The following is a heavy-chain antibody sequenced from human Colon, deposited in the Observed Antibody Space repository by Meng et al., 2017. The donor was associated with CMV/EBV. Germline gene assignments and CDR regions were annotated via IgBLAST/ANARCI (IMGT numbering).Heavy chain of an antibody. J-gene: IGHJ6*02. D-gene: IGHD4-17*01. CDR1: GGTFSSYA. CDR2: IIPIFGTA. CDR3: ARDSDGDYGYYYGMDV. V-gene: IGHV1-69*05. Sequence: SVKVSCKASGGTFSSYAISWVRQAPGQGLEWMGGIIPIFGTANYAQKFQGRVTITTDESTSTAYMELSSLRSEDTAVYYCARDSDGDYGYYYGMDVWGQGTTVTVSS.